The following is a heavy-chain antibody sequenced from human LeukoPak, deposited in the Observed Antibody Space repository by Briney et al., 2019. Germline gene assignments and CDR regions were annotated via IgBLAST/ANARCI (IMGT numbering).Heavy chain of an antibody. Sequence: GGSLRLSCAASGFTFSTYGMHWVRQAPGKGLEWVAFIGHDGTKIYYADSVQGRFTISRDNSKNRLYLEMNSLSGEDTALYYCTKDHVTWGNRYFDHWGQGTLGTVSS. V-gene: IGHV3-30*02. CDR2: IGHDGTKI. J-gene: IGHJ4*02. D-gene: IGHD3-16*01. CDR3: TKDHVTWGNRYFDH. CDR1: GFTFSTYG.